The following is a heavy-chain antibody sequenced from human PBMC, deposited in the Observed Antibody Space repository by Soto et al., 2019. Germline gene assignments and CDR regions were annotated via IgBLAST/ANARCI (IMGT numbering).Heavy chain of an antibody. CDR1: GFTFSSYA. Sequence: GGSLRLSCAASGFTFSSYAMSWVRQAPGKGLEWVSAISGSGGSTYYADSVKGRFTISRDNSKNTPYLQMNSLRAEDTAVYYCAKDQEYYYDSSGRGAFDIWGQGTMVTVSS. V-gene: IGHV3-23*01. J-gene: IGHJ3*02. D-gene: IGHD3-22*01. CDR2: ISGSGGST. CDR3: AKDQEYYYDSSGRGAFDI.